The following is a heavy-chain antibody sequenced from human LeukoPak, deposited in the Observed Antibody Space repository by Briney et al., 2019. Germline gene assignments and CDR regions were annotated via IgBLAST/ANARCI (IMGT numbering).Heavy chain of an antibody. J-gene: IGHJ3*02. D-gene: IGHD7-27*01. CDR3: ARRFPPNWGNRRAPDDAFDI. V-gene: IGHV4-59*08. Sequence: SETLSLTCTVSGGSISSYYWSWIRQPLGKGLEWIGYIYYSGSTNYNPSLKSRVTISVDTSKNQFSLKLSSVTAADTAVYYCARRFPPNWGNRRAPDDAFDIRGQGTMVTVSS. CDR1: GGSISSYY. CDR2: IYYSGST.